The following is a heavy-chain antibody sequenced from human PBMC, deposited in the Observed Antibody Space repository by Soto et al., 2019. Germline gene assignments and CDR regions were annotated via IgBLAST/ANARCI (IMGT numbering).Heavy chain of an antibody. J-gene: IGHJ4*02. Sequence: QVQLVESGGGVVQPGRSLRLSCAASGFTFSRYGMHWVRQAPGKGLEWVAIIWYDGTNKYYADSVKGRFTISRDNSKNTWYLQMNSLRDEDMALYYCARAGGGSCSNFDYWGQGTLVTVSS. V-gene: IGHV3-33*01. CDR1: GFTFSRYG. D-gene: IGHD2-15*01. CDR2: IWYDGTNK. CDR3: ARAGGGSCSNFDY.